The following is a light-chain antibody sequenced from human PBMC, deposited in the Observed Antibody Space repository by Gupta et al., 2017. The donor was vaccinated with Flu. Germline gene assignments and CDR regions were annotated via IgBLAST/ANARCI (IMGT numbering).Light chain of an antibody. CDR1: QSVSSY. J-gene: IGKJ1*01. CDR2: DAS. Sequence: EIVLTQSPATLSLSPGERATLSCRASQSVSSYLAWYQQKPGQAPRLLIYDASNRATGIPARFCGSGFGKDLSLTTSSREPEDFAVYYCQQRSNWPPWTFGQGTKVEIK. V-gene: IGKV3-11*01. CDR3: QQRSNWPPWT.